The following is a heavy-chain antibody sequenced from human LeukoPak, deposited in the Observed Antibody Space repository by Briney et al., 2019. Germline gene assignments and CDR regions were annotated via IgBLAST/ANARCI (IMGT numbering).Heavy chain of an antibody. D-gene: IGHD4-17*01. CDR3: VSHYGEVDY. CDR1: GGSISSGDYF. V-gene: IGHV4-30-4*01. J-gene: IGHJ4*02. Sequence: PSETLSLTCTVSGGSISSGDYFWSWIRQSPGKGLEYIGYIYSSRSTYYNPSPGSRVIISAGTSKNQFSLKLSSVTAADTAVYYCVSHYGEVDYWGQGTLVTVSS. CDR2: IYSSRST.